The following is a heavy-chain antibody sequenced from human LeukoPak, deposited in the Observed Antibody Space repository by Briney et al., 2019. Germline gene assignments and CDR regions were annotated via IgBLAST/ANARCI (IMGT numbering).Heavy chain of an antibody. Sequence: GGSLRLSCAASGLIFGNYAMTWVRQAPGKGLEWVSTVSGNGDTTFYADSAKGRFTISRDNSRNTHYLQINSLRGEDTAVYYCAKGGHASFYERWGQGTLVTVSS. CDR2: VSGNGDTT. CDR3: AKGGHASFYER. J-gene: IGHJ4*02. D-gene: IGHD5/OR15-5a*01. V-gene: IGHV3-23*01. CDR1: GLIFGNYA.